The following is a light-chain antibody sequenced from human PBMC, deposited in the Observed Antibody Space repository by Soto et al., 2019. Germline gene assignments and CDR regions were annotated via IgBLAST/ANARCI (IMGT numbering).Light chain of an antibody. CDR3: QQHIT. CDR2: AAS. V-gene: IGKV1-8*01. CDR1: QDIGSF. Sequence: AIQMTQSPSSLSSSTGDRVAITCRASQDIGSFLARYQQKPGKAPKLLIYAASTLQSGVPSRFSGSGSGTEFTLTISSLQPEDFATYYCQQHITFGQGTRLEIK. J-gene: IGKJ5*01.